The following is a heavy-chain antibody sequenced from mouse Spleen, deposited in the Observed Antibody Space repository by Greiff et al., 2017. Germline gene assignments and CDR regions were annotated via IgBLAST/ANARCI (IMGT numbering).Heavy chain of an antibody. Sequence: EVKLMESGPELVKPGASMKISCKASGYSFTGYTMNWVKQSHGKNLEWIGLINPYNGGTSYNQKFKGKATLTVDKSSSTAYMELLSLTSEDSAVYYCARWSSGYPLAMDYWGQGTSVTVSS. D-gene: IGHD3-1*01. J-gene: IGHJ4*01. CDR1: GYSFTGYT. CDR2: INPYNGGT. V-gene: IGHV1-18*01. CDR3: ARWSSGYPLAMDY.